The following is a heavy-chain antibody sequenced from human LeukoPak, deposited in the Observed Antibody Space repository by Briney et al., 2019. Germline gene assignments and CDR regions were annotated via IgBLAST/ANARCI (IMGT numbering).Heavy chain of an antibody. CDR3: ARATGNVDLYYFDY. J-gene: IGHJ4*02. CDR1: GGSISSYY. V-gene: IGHV4-59*12. D-gene: IGHD1-1*01. CDR2: IYYSGST. Sequence: SSETLSLTCTVSGGSISSYYWSWIRQPPGKGLEWIGYIYYSGSTNYNPSLKSRVTMSVDTSKNQFSLKLSSVTAADTAVYYCARATGNVDLYYFDYWGQGTLVTVSS.